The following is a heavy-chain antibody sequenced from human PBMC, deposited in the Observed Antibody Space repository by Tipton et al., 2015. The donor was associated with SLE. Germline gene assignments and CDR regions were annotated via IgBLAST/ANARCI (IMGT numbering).Heavy chain of an antibody. CDR1: GYTFTSYD. J-gene: IGHJ2*01. V-gene: IGHV1-8*01. Sequence: QVQLVQSGAEVKKPGASVKVSCKASGYTFTSYDINWVRQATGQGLEWMGWMNPNSGNTGYAQKFQGRVTMTRNTSISTAYMEPSSLRSEDTAVYYCARGAVTPMVTHYWYFDLWGRGTLVTVSS. CDR3: ARGAVTPMVTHYWYFDL. D-gene: IGHD5-18*01. CDR2: MNPNSGNT.